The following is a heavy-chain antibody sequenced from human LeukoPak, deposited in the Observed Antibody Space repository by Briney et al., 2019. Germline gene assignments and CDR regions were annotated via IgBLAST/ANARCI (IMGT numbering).Heavy chain of an antibody. CDR2: IKRKTDGGTT. V-gene: IGHV3-15*01. Sequence: GGSLRLSCAASGFTFSNAWMSWVRQAPGKGLECVGRIKRKTDGGTTDYAAPVKGRFTISRDDSKNTLYLQMNSLKTEDTAVYYCTTDYYGSGSYPIGYWGQGTLVTVSS. CDR3: TTDYYGSGSYPIGY. D-gene: IGHD3-10*01. J-gene: IGHJ4*02. CDR1: GFTFSNAW.